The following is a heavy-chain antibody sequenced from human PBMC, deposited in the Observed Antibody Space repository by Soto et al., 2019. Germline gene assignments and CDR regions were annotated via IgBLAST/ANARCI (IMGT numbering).Heavy chain of an antibody. CDR2: IYYSGST. Sequence: SETLSLTCTVSGGSISSYYWSWIRQPPGKGLEWIGYIYYSGSTNYNPSLKSRVTISVDTSKNQFSLKLSSVTAADTAVYYCAREQPTSIAAAGFYGMDVWGQGTTVTVSS. D-gene: IGHD6-13*01. J-gene: IGHJ6*02. CDR3: AREQPTSIAAAGFYGMDV. V-gene: IGHV4-59*01. CDR1: GGSISSYY.